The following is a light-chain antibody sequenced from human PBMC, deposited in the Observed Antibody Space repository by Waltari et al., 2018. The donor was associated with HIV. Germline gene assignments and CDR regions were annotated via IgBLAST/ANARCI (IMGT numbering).Light chain of an antibody. V-gene: IGLV2-14*01. Sequence: QSALTQPASVSGSPGQSITISCTGTSSDIGGFNYVSWYQHHPGKPPNLIIYDVTNRPSGAFIRFSGSKAGNTASLTISGLQADDECDYYCSSYTTNAAYVFGTGTRVTVL. J-gene: IGLJ1*01. CDR2: DVT. CDR1: SSDIGGFNY. CDR3: SSYTTNAAYV.